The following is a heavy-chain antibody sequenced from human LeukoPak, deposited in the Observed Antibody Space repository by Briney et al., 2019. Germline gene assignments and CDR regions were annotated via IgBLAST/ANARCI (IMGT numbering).Heavy chain of an antibody. V-gene: IGHV4-59*08. CDR1: GGSIGGNY. D-gene: IGHD6-19*01. Sequence: PSETQSLTCTVSGGSIGGNYWTSIRQPPGKGLEYIGYIYYTGGTNYNPSLKSRVTISVDTSKNQFSLKLSSVTAADTAVYFCAKYGNSGWVIDNWGQGTLVTVSS. J-gene: IGHJ4*02. CDR3: AKYGNSGWVIDN. CDR2: IYYTGGT.